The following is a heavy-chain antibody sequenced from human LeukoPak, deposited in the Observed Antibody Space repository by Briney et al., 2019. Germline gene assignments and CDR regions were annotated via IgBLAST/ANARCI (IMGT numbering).Heavy chain of an antibody. V-gene: IGHV1-69*04. Sequence: SVKVSCKASGGTFSSYTISWVRQAPGQGLEWMGRIIPILGIANYAQKFQGRVTITADKSTSTAYMELSSLRSEDTAVCYCARDGRDEATDYWGQGTLVTVSS. CDR2: IIPILGIA. J-gene: IGHJ4*02. CDR1: GGTFSSYT. D-gene: IGHD2-15*01. CDR3: ARDGRDEATDY.